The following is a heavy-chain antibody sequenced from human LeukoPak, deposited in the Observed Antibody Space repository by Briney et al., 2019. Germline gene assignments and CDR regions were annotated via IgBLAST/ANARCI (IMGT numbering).Heavy chain of an antibody. CDR1: GYTFTSYG. CDR2: ISAYNGNT. V-gene: IGHV1-18*01. J-gene: IGHJ3*02. Sequence: GASVKVSRKASGYTFTSYGISWVRQAPGQGLEWMGWISAYNGNTNYAQELQGRVTMTTDTSTSTAYMELRSLRSDDTAVYYCARDLYDSSGHRLAGDAFDIWGQGTMVTVSS. D-gene: IGHD3-22*01. CDR3: ARDLYDSSGHRLAGDAFDI.